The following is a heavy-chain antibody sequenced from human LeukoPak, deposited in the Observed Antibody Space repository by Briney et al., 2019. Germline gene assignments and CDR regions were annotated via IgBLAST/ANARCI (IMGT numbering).Heavy chain of an antibody. J-gene: IGHJ4*02. Sequence: ASVKVSCKASGGTFSSYAISWVRQAPGQGLEWMGRIIPILGIANYAQKFQGRVTITADRSTSTAYMELSSLRSEDTAVYYCARGDSSGYYYWGQGTLVTVSS. V-gene: IGHV1-69*04. CDR3: ARGDSSGYYY. CDR2: IIPILGIA. D-gene: IGHD3-22*01. CDR1: GGTFSSYA.